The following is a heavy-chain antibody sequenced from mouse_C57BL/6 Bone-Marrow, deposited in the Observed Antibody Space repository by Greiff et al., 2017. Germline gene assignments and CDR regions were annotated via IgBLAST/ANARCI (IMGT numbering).Heavy chain of an antibody. CDR1: GYTFTSYW. J-gene: IGHJ3*01. D-gene: IGHD2-1*01. CDR3: ARPIDYGNSWFAY. V-gene: IGHV1-64*01. Sequence: QVQLQQPGAELVKPGASVKLSCKASGYTFTSYWMHWVKQRPGQGLEWIGMIHPNSGSTNYNEKFKSKATLTVDKSSSTAYMQLSSLTSEDSAVYYCARPIDYGNSWFAYWGQGTLVTVSA. CDR2: IHPNSGST.